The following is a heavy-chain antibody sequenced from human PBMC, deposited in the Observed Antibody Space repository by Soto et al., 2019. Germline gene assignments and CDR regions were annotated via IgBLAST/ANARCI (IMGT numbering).Heavy chain of an antibody. CDR3: AGLPAASIYYYGMDV. Sequence: GASVKVSCKASGYTFTSYYMHWVRQAPGQGLEWMGIINPSGGSTSYAQKFQGRVTMTRDTSTSTVYMELSSLRSEDTAVYYCAGLPAASIYYYGMDVWGQGTTVTVSS. D-gene: IGHD2-2*01. J-gene: IGHJ6*02. CDR1: GYTFTSYY. CDR2: INPSGGST. V-gene: IGHV1-46*01.